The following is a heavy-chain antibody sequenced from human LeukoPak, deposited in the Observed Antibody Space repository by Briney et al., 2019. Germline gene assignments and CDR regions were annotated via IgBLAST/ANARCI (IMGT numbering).Heavy chain of an antibody. CDR1: GGSISSYY. Sequence: SETLSLTCTVSGGSISSYYWSWIRQPPGKGLEWIGYIYYSGSTNYDPSLKSRVTISVDTSKNQFSLKLSSVTAADTAVYYCARENYYDSSGYYPYGIYFDYWGQGTLVTVSS. J-gene: IGHJ4*02. D-gene: IGHD3-22*01. CDR2: IYYSGST. CDR3: ARENYYDSSGYYPYGIYFDY. V-gene: IGHV4-59*01.